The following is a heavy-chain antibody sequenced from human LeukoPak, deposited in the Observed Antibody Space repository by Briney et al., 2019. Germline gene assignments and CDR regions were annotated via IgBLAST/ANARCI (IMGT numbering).Heavy chain of an antibody. Sequence: PGGSLRLSCAASGFKLSSFWMSWVRQAPGKGLEWVAKIKEDGSEKYYVDSVKGRFTISRDNAKNSLSLQMNSLRVEDTAVYYCAKDEVGGHFEYWGQGTLVTVSP. CDR1: GFKLSSFW. CDR3: AKDEVGGHFEY. CDR2: IKEDGSEK. J-gene: IGHJ4*02. V-gene: IGHV3-7*01. D-gene: IGHD1-26*01.